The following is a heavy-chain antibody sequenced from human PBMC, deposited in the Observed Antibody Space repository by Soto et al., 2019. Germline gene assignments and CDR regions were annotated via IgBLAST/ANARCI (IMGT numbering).Heavy chain of an antibody. Sequence: PSQTLSLTCAISGDSVSSNSAAWNWIRQSPSRGLEWLGRTYYRSKWYNDYAVSVKSRITINPDTSKNQFSLQLNSVTPEDTAVYFCARDKTFSCNYDEYYYYGMDFWGQGTTVTVSS. D-gene: IGHD4-4*01. J-gene: IGHJ6*02. V-gene: IGHV6-1*01. CDR1: GDSVSSNSAA. CDR3: ARDKTFSCNYDEYYYYGMDF. CDR2: TYYRSKWYN.